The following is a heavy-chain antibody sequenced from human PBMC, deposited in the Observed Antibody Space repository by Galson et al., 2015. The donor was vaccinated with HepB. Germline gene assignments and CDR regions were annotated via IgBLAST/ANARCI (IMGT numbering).Heavy chain of an antibody. V-gene: IGHV3-74*01. CDR1: GFTFSSYW. J-gene: IGHJ4*02. CDR2: INSDGITT. Sequence: SLRLSCAASGFTFSSYWMHWVRQGPGKGLVWVSRINSDGITTSHAASVKGRFTISRDNAKNTLYLQMNSLRAEDTAVYYCVRVAGDSSGYYYFVPEFYFDYWGQGTLVTVSS. CDR3: VRVAGDSSGYYYFVPEFYFDY. D-gene: IGHD3-22*01.